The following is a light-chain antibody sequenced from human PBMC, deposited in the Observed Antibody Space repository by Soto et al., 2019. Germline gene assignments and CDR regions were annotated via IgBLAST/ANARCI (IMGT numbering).Light chain of an antibody. Sequence: EIVLTQSPGTLSLSPGERATLSCRASQSVSSSFLAWYQQKPGQAPRLLIYGASSRTTGIPDRFGGRGSGTDFTLTISILSPEDVAVYYCQQYGSSPRTFGQGTKGEIK. CDR3: QQYGSSPRT. CDR1: QSVSSSF. J-gene: IGKJ1*01. CDR2: GAS. V-gene: IGKV3-20*01.